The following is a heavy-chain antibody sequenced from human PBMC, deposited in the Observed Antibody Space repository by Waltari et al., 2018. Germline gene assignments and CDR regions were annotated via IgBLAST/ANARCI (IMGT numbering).Heavy chain of an antibody. V-gene: IGHV4-4*02. J-gene: IGHJ4*02. Sequence: QVQLQASGQGLMKPSGTLSLTGAVSGDSISCNYWWSWVRQSPEKGLPWIGQVHDSGKTHYNPCLKLRVDISVDKPTPQCSRNLNYVSAADPDVYYRAGDRDLGLLFDYGRRRTLVTVSS. CDR2: VHDSGKT. CDR1: GDSISCNYW. CDR3: AGDRDLGLLFDY. D-gene: IGHD2-21*01.